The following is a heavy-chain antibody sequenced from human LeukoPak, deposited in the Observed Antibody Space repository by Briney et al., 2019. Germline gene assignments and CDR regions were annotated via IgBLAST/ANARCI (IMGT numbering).Heavy chain of an antibody. V-gene: IGHV3-30*04. CDR3: ASGIAAAGNDY. J-gene: IGHJ4*02. D-gene: IGHD6-13*01. Sequence: VRXXXGXXGEWGAVISYDGTNKYYADSVKGRFTISRDNSENTLYLQMNSLRAEDTAVYYCASGIAAAGNDYWGQGTLVTVSS. CDR2: ISYDGTNK.